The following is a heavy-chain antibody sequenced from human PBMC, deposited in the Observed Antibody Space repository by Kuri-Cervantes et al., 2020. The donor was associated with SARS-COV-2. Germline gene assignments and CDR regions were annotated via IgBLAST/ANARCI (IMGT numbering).Heavy chain of an antibody. CDR3: ARDYWARGVVIMGLYGMDV. D-gene: IGHD3-3*01. J-gene: IGHJ6*02. CDR1: GDTFTDHY. CDR2: ISAYNGNT. Sequence: ASVKVSCKASGDTFTDHYIHWVRQAPGQGLEWMGWISAYNGNTNYAQKFQGRVTITADESTSTAYMELSSLRSEDTAVYYCARDYWARGVVIMGLYGMDVWGQGTTVTVSS. V-gene: IGHV1-18*04.